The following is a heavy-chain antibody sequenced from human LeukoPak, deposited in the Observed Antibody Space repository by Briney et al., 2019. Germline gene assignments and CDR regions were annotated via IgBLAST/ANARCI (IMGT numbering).Heavy chain of an antibody. V-gene: IGHV4-39*01. CDR3: ARQPAYYYDSSGYNWFDP. CDR1: GGSISSSSYY. Sequence: SETLSLTCTVSGGSISSSSYYWGWIRQPPGKGLEWIGSIYYSGSTYYNPSLKSRVTISVDTSKNQFSLKLSSVTAADTAVYYCARQPAYYYDSSGYNWFDPWGQGTLVTVSS. CDR2: IYYSGST. J-gene: IGHJ5*02. D-gene: IGHD3-22*01.